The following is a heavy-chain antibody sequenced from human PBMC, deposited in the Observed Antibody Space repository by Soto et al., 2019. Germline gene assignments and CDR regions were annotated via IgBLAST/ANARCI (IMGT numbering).Heavy chain of an antibody. Sequence: GGSLRLSCAASGFTFSDYYMSWIRQAPGKGLEWVSYISSSSRYTNYADSVKGRFTISRDNAKNSLYLQMNSLRAEDTAVYYCARDFSGYDFNYYYGMDVWGQGPTVTVSS. J-gene: IGHJ6*02. D-gene: IGHD5-12*01. V-gene: IGHV3-11*06. CDR2: ISSSSRYT. CDR1: GFTFSDYY. CDR3: ARDFSGYDFNYYYGMDV.